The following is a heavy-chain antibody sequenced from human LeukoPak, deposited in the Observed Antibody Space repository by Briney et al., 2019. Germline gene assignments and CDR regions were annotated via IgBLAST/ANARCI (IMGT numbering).Heavy chain of an antibody. J-gene: IGHJ4*02. D-gene: IGHD6-19*01. V-gene: IGHV3-21*01. CDR1: GFTFSSYS. CDR3: ARDVYSSGWYDYDY. Sequence: GGSLRLSCAASGFTFSSYSMNSVRQAPGKGLEWVSSISTSSNYIYYTDSGKGRFTIYRHNAKNTLYLQMNSLRAEDTAVYYCARDVYSSGWYDYDYWGQGTLVTVSS. CDR2: ISTSSNYI.